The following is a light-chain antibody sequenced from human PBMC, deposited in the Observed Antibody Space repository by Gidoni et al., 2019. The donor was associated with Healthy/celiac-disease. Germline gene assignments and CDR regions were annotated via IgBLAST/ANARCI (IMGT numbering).Light chain of an antibody. CDR3: LGNDNCPP. CDR2: EAT. J-gene: IGKJ1*01. Sequence: ETPLSLSPAFMSATPGDKFNISCKASQDIDDDMNWYQQEPGEAAIFIIQEATTLVPGNPPRVSGSGNGTDFTLTIKNIESEDADYCFCLGNDNCPPFGRGTKVEIK. CDR1: QDIDDD. V-gene: IGKV5-2*01.